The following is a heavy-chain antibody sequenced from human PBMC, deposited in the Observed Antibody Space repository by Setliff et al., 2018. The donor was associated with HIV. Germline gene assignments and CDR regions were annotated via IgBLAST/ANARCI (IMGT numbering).Heavy chain of an antibody. D-gene: IGHD2-15*01. J-gene: IGHJ4*01. CDR1: GGSFSAYH. Sequence: SETLSLTCAVYGGSFSAYHWSWIRQTPGKGLEWLGEINHSGSTAYNLALESRVSMSIDTSKKQFSLKLTSVNAADTAIYYCARGRDYSGSWFRPFYLDFWGHGNLVTVSS. CDR3: ARGRDYSGSWFRPFYLDF. V-gene: IGHV4-34*01. CDR2: INHSGST.